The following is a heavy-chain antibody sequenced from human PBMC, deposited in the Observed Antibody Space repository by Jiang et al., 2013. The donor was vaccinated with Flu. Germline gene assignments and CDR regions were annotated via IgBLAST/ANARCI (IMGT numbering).Heavy chain of an antibody. CDR1: GYSFTSYW. CDR2: IYPGDSDT. CDR3: ARHAAYCGGDCYPGAIKD. J-gene: IGHJ4*02. V-gene: IGHV5-51*01. Sequence: VQLVESGAEVKKPGESLKISCKGSGYSFTSYWIGWVRQMPGKGLEWMGIIYPGDSDTRYSPSFQGQVTISADKSISTAYLQWSSLKASDTAMYYCARHAAYCGGDCYPGAIKDWGQGTLVTVSS. D-gene: IGHD2-21*02.